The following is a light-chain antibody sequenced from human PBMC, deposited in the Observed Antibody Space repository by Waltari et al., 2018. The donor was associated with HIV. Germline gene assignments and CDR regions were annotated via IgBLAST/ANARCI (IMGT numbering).Light chain of an antibody. CDR3: QSSDSSGSYVV. J-gene: IGLJ2*01. CDR2: KDK. Sequence: SYELTQPPSVSVSPGQTARITCSGDGLTNQYGYWYQQKPGQALILMIYKDKERPSGIPERFSGSRSGTTVTVTISGVQAEDEADYYCQSSDSSGSYVVFGGGTTLTVL. CDR1: GLTNQY. V-gene: IGLV3-25*03.